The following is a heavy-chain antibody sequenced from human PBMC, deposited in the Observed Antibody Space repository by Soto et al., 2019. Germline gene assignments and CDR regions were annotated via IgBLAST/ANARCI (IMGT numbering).Heavy chain of an antibody. D-gene: IGHD2-21*01. CDR2: IYYSGST. V-gene: IGHV4-31*03. Sequence: SGTLSLTCTVSGGSISSGGYCWSWIRQHPGKGLEWIGYIYYSGSTYYNPSLKSRVTISVDTSKNQFSLRLSSVTAADTAVYYCARLGAYYQSLDPWGPGTLVTVSS. CDR1: GGSISSGGYC. J-gene: IGHJ5*02. CDR3: ARLGAYYQSLDP.